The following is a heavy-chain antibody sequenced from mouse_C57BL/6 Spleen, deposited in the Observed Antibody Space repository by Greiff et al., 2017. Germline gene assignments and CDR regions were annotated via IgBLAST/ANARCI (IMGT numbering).Heavy chain of an antibody. CDR3: ARSPAGSGYFDY. V-gene: IGHV1-82*01. J-gene: IGHJ2*01. D-gene: IGHD3-2*02. CDR2: IYPGDGDT. CDR1: GYAFSSSW. Sequence: LQESGPELVKPGASVKISCKASGYAFSSSWMNWVKQRPGKGLGWIGRIYPGDGDTNYNGKFKGKATLTADKSSSTAYMQLSSLTSEDSAVYFCARSPAGSGYFDYWGQGTTLTVSS.